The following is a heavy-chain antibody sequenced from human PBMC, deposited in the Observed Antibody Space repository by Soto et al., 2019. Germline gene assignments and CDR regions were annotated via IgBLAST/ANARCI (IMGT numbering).Heavy chain of an antibody. J-gene: IGHJ6*02. CDR2: IYYGGST. D-gene: IGHD3-10*01. CDR3: ARWQLLHYQYGLDV. V-gene: IGHV4-59*07. CDR1: GVPITTFY. Sequence: QVQLQESGPALVRPSDSLSLMCSVSGVPITTFYWSWIRQAPGKGLEYIGYIYYGGSTHYNPALKSRVTISVDTVNNEFSLKLRSVTAADTDAYYCARWQLLHYQYGLDVWGQGTT.